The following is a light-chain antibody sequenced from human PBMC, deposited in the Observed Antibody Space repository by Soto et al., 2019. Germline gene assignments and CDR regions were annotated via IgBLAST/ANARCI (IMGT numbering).Light chain of an antibody. CDR1: QGISSY. V-gene: IGKV1-8*01. Sequence: AIRMTQSPSSFSASTGYRFTITCRASQGISSYLAWYQQKPGKAPKILIYDASSLESGVPSRFSGSGSGTEFTLTISSLQPDDFATYYCKHYNSYSEAFGHGNMGDIK. CDR3: KHYNSYSEA. J-gene: IGKJ1*01. CDR2: DAS.